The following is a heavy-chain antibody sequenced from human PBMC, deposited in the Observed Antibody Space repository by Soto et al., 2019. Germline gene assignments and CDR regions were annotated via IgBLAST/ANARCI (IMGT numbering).Heavy chain of an antibody. CDR3: ARDMATRVTVED. CDR2: ISSSSDII. Sequence: GGSLRLSCVASVFIFSSYSMNCVRQAPGKGLEWLSYISSSSDIIYYADSVKGRFTISRDNAKSSLYLQMNSLRDEDTAVYFCARDMATRVTVEDWGQGALVTVSS. CDR1: VFIFSSYS. D-gene: IGHD5-12*01. V-gene: IGHV3-48*02. J-gene: IGHJ4*02.